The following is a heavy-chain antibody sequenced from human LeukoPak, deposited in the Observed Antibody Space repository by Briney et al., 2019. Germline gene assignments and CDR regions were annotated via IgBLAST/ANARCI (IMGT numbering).Heavy chain of an antibody. CDR3: ASQVYDYVWGSYRHGGRYFDY. CDR2: INHSGST. CDR1: GGSFSGYY. J-gene: IGHJ4*02. Sequence: PSETLSLTCAVYGGSFSGYYWSWIRQPPGKGLEWIGEINHSGSTNYNPSLKSRVTISIDTSKNQFSLKLSSVTAADTAVYYCASQVYDYVWGSYRHGGRYFDYWGQGTLVTVSS. D-gene: IGHD3-16*02. V-gene: IGHV4-34*01.